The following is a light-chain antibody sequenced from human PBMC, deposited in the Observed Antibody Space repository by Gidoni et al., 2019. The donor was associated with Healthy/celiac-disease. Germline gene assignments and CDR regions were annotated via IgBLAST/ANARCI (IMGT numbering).Light chain of an antibody. V-gene: IGKV3-11*01. J-gene: IGKJ4*01. CDR2: DAS. CDR3: QQRSNWPPT. CDR1: QGVSSY. Sequence: EIVLTQSPATLSLSPGERATLSCRASQGVSSYLAWYHQKPCQAPRLLIYDASNRATGIPARFSGSGSGTDFTLTISSLEPEDFAVYYCQQRSNWPPTFGGGTKVEIK.